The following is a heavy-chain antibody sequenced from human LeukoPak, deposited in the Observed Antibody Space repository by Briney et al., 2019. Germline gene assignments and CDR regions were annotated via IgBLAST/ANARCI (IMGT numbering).Heavy chain of an antibody. D-gene: IGHD3-9*01. Sequence: PSETLALTCSVSGDAITSGHYWAWIRPPPGKGLEGIGSIFYRGVAYISSSLSSRVTMSVTTSTNQVSLNVTSVTATDTAVYFCARVNYAGLTAYYAYDFWGQGMLVTVSS. CDR1: GDAITSGHY. V-gene: IGHV4-38-2*02. J-gene: IGHJ4*01. CDR2: IFYRGVA. CDR3: ARVNYAGLTAYYAYDF.